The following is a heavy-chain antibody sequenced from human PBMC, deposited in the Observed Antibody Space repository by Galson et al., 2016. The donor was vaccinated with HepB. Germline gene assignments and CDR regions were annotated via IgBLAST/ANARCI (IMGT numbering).Heavy chain of an antibody. CDR1: GGTFNTYA. CDR2: IIPISATT. D-gene: IGHD3-10*01. J-gene: IGHJ4*02. V-gene: IGHV1-69*05. Sequence: KVSCKASGGTFNTYAMNWVRQAPGQGLEWLGNIIPISATTNYAQRFQDRVTINTDDSTSTAYLELSSLRSEDTAVYYCAYDRFGSGSYFDYWGQGSLVTVSS. CDR3: AYDRFGSGSYFDY.